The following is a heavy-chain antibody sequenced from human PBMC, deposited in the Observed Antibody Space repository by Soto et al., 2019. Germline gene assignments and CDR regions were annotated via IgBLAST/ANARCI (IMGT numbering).Heavy chain of an antibody. V-gene: IGHV4-4*02. CDR3: ARGVSYYDSSGYYYSDYYGMDV. Sequence: SETLSLTCAVSGGPISSSNWWSWVRQPPGKGLEWIGEIYHSGSTNYNPSLKSRVTISVDKSKNQFSLKLSSVTAADTAVYYCARGVSYYDSSGYYYSDYYGMDVWGQGTTVTVS. CDR2: IYHSGST. J-gene: IGHJ6*02. D-gene: IGHD3-22*01. CDR1: GGPISSSNW.